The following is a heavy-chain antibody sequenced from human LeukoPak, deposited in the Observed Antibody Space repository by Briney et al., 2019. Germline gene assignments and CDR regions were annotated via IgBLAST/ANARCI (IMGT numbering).Heavy chain of an antibody. D-gene: IGHD3-22*01. J-gene: IGHJ4*02. CDR2: IGHDGADK. V-gene: IGHV3-30*04. Sequence: PGGSLRLSCAASGLTFSHYALHWVRQAPGKGLEWVALIGHDGADKYYADSVKGRFLISRDNSKNMLFLQMNSLIIEDTAVYYCARNSDYYDYSPQSVWGQGTLVIVS. CDR1: GLTFSHYA. CDR3: ARNSDYYDYSPQSV.